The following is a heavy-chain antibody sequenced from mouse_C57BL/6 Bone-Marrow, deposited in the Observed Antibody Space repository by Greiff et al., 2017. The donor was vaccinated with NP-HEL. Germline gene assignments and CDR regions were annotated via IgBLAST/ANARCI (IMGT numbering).Heavy chain of an antibody. V-gene: IGHV5-9-1*02. D-gene: IGHD1-1*01. Sequence: VQLKESGEGLVKPGGSLKLSCAASGFTFSSYAMSWVRQTPEKRLEWVAYISSGGDYIYYADTVKGRFTISRDNARNTLYLQMSSLKSEDTAMYYCTRDRGGSDWYFDVWGTGTTVTVSS. J-gene: IGHJ1*03. CDR3: TRDRGGSDWYFDV. CDR2: ISSGGDYI. CDR1: GFTFSSYA.